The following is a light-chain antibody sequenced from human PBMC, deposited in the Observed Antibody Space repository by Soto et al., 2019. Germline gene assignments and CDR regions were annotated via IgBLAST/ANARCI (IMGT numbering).Light chain of an antibody. V-gene: IGKV1-5*03. CDR2: KAS. CDR3: QQYNSYSWT. Sequence: DIQMTQSPSTLSASVGDRVTITCLASHSISSWLAWYQQKPGKAPKLLIYKASSLESGVPSRFSGSGSGTEFTLTISSLQPDDFATYYCQQYNSYSWTFGQGTKVDIK. CDR1: HSISSW. J-gene: IGKJ1*01.